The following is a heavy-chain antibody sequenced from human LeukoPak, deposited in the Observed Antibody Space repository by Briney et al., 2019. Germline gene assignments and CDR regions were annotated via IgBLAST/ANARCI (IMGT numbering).Heavy chain of an antibody. CDR3: AKADSTSLNWFDP. D-gene: IGHD3-16*02. V-gene: IGHV3-23*01. CDR2: TNESGGTT. CDR1: GFTFSSYA. J-gene: IGHJ5*02. Sequence: GGSLRLSCVASGFTFSSYAMAWARQAPGKGLEWVSVTNESGGTTYYAAFVKGRFTISRDSSKNTLYLQLSSLRAEDTALYYCAKADSTSLNWFDPWGQGTLVTVSS.